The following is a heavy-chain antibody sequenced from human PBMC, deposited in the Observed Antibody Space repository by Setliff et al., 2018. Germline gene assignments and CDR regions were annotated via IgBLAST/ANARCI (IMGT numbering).Heavy chain of an antibody. CDR3: AITMTTGVDFFDY. CDR1: GFTFSGSA. V-gene: IGHV3-73*01. D-gene: IGHD4-17*01. Sequence: GGSLRLSCAASGFTFSGSAVYWVRQASGRGLEWVGRIRSKADSYATAYTASVKARFTISRDDSKNTAYLQVNSLKTEDTAVYYCAITMTTGVDFFDYWGQGTLVTVSS. J-gene: IGHJ4*02. CDR2: IRSKADSYAT.